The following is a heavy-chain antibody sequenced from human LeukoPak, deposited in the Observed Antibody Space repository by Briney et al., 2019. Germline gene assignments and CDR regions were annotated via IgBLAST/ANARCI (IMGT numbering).Heavy chain of an antibody. CDR3: ARDKTSSGRRGNWFDP. J-gene: IGHJ5*02. Sequence: ASVKVSCKASGYTFTSNGISWVRQAPGQGLEWMGWISAYNGNTNYAQKLQGRVTMTTDTSTSTAYMELRSLRSDDTAVYYCARDKTSSGRRGNWFDPWGQGTLVTVSS. CDR2: ISAYNGNT. CDR1: GYTFTSNG. D-gene: IGHD6-19*01. V-gene: IGHV1-18*04.